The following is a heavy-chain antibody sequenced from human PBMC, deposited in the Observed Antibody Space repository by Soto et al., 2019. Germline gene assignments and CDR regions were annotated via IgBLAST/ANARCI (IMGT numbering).Heavy chain of an antibody. CDR1: GFTFSSYW. J-gene: IGHJ4*02. D-gene: IGHD4-17*01. CDR2: INQDGSEK. V-gene: IGHV3-7*04. Sequence: EVQLVESGGGLVQPGGSLRLSCANSGFTFSSYWMSWDRHAPGNGLEWVANINQDGSEKYYVDSVKGRFTISRDNARNSLYRQMNRLRAEDTAVYYCARALGTTVTTVLSVLRVFEPSPASGDFDYWGQGTLVTVSS. CDR3: ARALGTTVTTVLSVLRVFEPSPASGDFDY.